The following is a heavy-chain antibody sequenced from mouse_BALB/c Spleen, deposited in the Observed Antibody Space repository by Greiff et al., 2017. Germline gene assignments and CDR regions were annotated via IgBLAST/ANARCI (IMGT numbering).Heavy chain of an antibody. CDR1: GYSFTSYW. J-gene: IGHJ4*01. V-gene: IGHV1S127*01. CDR3: ARRGYGNYVAMDY. CDR2: IDPSDSET. Sequence: VQLQQSGPQLVRPGASVKISCKASGYSFTSYWMHWVKQRPGQGLEWIGMIDPSDSETRLNQKFKDKATLTVDKSSSTAYMQLSSPTSEDSAVYYCARRGYGNYVAMDYWGQGTSVTVSS. D-gene: IGHD2-1*01.